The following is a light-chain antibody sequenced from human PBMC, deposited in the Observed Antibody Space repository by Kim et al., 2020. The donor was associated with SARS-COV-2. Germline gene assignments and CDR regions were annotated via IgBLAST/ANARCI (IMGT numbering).Light chain of an antibody. V-gene: IGKV1-27*01. CDR1: QGISNF. CDR2: AAS. Sequence: DIQMTLSPSSLSASIGDRVTISCRASQGISNFLAWYQQRPGKVPKLLIDAASTLQSGVPSRFSGSGSGTDFTLTISTLQPEDVATYYCQKYNSVPQPFGQGTKVDIK. J-gene: IGKJ1*01. CDR3: QKYNSVPQP.